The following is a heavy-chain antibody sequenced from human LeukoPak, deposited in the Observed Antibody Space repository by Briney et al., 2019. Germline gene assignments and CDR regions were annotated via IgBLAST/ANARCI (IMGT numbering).Heavy chain of an antibody. CDR1: GGSFSGYY. J-gene: IGHJ4*02. CDR3: ARRSSGSFDY. Sequence: PSETLSLTCAVYGGSFSGYYWSWIRQPPGKGLEWIGEINHSGSTNYNPPLKSRVTISVDTSKNQFSLKLSSVTAADTAVYYCARRSSGSFDYWGQGTLVTVSS. V-gene: IGHV4-34*01. CDR2: INHSGST. D-gene: IGHD6-19*01.